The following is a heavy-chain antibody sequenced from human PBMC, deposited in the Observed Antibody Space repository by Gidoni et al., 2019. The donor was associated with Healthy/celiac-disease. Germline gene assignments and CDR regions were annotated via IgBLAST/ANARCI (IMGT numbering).Heavy chain of an antibody. CDR2: INAGNGNT. CDR3: ARDWPLYGDYGPDY. Sequence: QVQLVQSGAEVQKPGASVKVSCKASGYTFTSYAMHWVRQAPGQRLEWMGWINAGNGNTKYSQKFQGRVTITRDTSASTAYMELSSLRSEDTAVYYCARDWPLYGDYGPDYWGQGTLVTVSS. CDR1: GYTFTSYA. V-gene: IGHV1-3*01. D-gene: IGHD4-17*01. J-gene: IGHJ4*02.